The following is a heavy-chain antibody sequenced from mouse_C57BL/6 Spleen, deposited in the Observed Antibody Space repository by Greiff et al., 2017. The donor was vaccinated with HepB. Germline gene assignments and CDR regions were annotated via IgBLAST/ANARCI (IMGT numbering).Heavy chain of an antibody. D-gene: IGHD2-3*01. V-gene: IGHV5-6*02. Sequence: EVKLVESGGDLVKPGGSLKLSCAASGFTFSSYGMSWVRQTPDKRLEWVATISSGGSYTYYPDSVKGRFTISRDNAKNTLYLQMSSLKSEDTAMYYCARHDGYSYYFDYWGQGTTLTVSS. CDR2: ISSGGSYT. CDR1: GFTFSSYG. J-gene: IGHJ2*01. CDR3: ARHDGYSYYFDY.